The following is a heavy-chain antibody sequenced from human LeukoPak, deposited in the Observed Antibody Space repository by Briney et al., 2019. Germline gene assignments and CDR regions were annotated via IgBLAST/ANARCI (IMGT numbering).Heavy chain of an antibody. CDR1: GYTFTSYD. CDR3: ARGRNRSGSYLKRDWFDP. Sequence: HGASVKVSCKASGYTFTSYDINWVRQATGQGLEWMGWMNPNSGNTGYAQKFQGRVTMTRNTSISTAYMELSSLRSEDTAVYYCARGRNRSGSYLKRDWFDPWGQGTLVTVSS. J-gene: IGHJ5*02. D-gene: IGHD1-26*01. V-gene: IGHV1-8*01. CDR2: MNPNSGNT.